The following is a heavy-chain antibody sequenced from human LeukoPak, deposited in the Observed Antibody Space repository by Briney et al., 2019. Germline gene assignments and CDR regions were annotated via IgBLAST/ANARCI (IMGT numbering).Heavy chain of an antibody. Sequence: ASVKVSCKASGYTFTGYYMHWVRQAPGQGLEWMGWINPNSGGTNYAQKFQGRVTMTRDTPISTAYMELSRLRSDDTAVYYCAREADYYDSSGYPITGYWGQGTLVTVSS. J-gene: IGHJ4*02. V-gene: IGHV1-2*02. D-gene: IGHD3-22*01. CDR2: INPNSGGT. CDR3: AREADYYDSSGYPITGY. CDR1: GYTFTGYY.